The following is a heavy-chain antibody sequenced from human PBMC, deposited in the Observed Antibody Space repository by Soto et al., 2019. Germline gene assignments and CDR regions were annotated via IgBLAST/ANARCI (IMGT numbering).Heavy chain of an antibody. D-gene: IGHD4-17*01. CDR2: ISYDGSNK. J-gene: IGHJ4*02. CDR3: AKDGGDYGDYYYFDY. CDR1: GFTFSSYG. Sequence: GGSLRLSCAASGFTFSSYGMHWVRQAPGKGLEWVAVISYDGSNKYYADSVKGRFTISRDNSKNTLYLQMNSLRAEDTAVYYCAKDGGDYGDYYYFDYWGQGTLVTVSS. V-gene: IGHV3-30*18.